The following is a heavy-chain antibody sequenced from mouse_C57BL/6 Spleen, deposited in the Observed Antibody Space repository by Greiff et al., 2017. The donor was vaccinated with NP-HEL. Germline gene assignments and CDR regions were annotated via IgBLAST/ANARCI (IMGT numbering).Heavy chain of an antibody. CDR2: INPGSGGT. J-gene: IGHJ4*01. D-gene: IGHD1-1*01. V-gene: IGHV1-54*01. Sequence: VQLQQSGAELVRPGTSVKVSCTASGYAFTNYLIEWVKQRPGQGLEWIGVINPGSGGTNYNEKFKGKATLTADKSSSTAYMQLSSLTSEDSAVYFCARGYYGDYYAMDYWGQGTSVTVSS. CDR1: GYAFTNYL. CDR3: ARGYYGDYYAMDY.